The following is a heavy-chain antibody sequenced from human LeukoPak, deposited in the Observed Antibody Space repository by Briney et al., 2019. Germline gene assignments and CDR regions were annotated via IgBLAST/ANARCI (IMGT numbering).Heavy chain of an antibody. CDR3: ARLFLGGNSPSDY. CDR2: IYSGGST. CDR1: GFTVSSNY. J-gene: IGHJ4*02. D-gene: IGHD4-23*01. Sequence: PGGSLRLSCAASGFTVSSNYMSWVRQAPGKGLEWVSVIYSGGSTYYADSVKGRFTISRDNSKNTLYLQMNSLKAEDTAVYYCARLFLGGNSPSDYWGQGTLVTVSS. V-gene: IGHV3-66*01.